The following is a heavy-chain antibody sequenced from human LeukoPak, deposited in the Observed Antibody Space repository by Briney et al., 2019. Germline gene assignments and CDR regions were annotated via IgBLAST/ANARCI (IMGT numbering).Heavy chain of an antibody. V-gene: IGHV1-2*04. CDR1: GYTFTGYY. D-gene: IGHD3-10*01. J-gene: IGHJ5*02. Sequence: ASVNVSCKASGYTFTGYYMHWVRQAPGQGLEWMGWINPNSGGTNYAQKFQGWVTMTRDTSISTAYMELSRLRSDDTAVYYCARDGYYGSGFDPWGQGTLVIVSS. CDR3: ARDGYYGSGFDP. CDR2: INPNSGGT.